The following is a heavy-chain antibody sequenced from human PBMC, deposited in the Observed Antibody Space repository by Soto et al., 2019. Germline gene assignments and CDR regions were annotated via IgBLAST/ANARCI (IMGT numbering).Heavy chain of an antibody. CDR1: GYTFTSYG. CDR2: INGYTGNT. Sequence: QVQLVQSGAEVKKPGASVKVSCKASGYTFTSYGLSWVRQAPGQGLEWMGWINGYTGNTNYAQKFQGRVTMTTDTPTNTAYLDLWTLISDDTAAYYCARSWVTGKGGIDVWGQVTTVTVSS. J-gene: IGHJ6*02. V-gene: IGHV1-18*01. CDR3: ARSWVTGKGGIDV. D-gene: IGHD3-16*01.